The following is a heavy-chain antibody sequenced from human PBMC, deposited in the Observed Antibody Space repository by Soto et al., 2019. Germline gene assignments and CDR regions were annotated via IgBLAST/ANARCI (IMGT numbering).Heavy chain of an antibody. CDR1: GYTFTDYV. D-gene: IGHD4-4*01. V-gene: IGHV1-3*01. CDR3: AREKLRTTVTSYNWFDP. J-gene: IGHJ5*02. CDR2: INAGNGDT. Sequence: QVQLVQSGAEVKKPGASVKVSCKASGYTFTDYVIHWVRQAPGQGLEWVGWINAGNGDTTYSQKFQGRVTIIRDTSATTACMELSSLRSEDTAVYYCAREKLRTTVTSYNWFDPWGQGTLVTVSS.